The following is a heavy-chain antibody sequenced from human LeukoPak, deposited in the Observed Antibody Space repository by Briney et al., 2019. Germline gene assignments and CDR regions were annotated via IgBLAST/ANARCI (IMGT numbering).Heavy chain of an antibody. V-gene: IGHV3-48*03. CDR2: ISSSGSTI. J-gene: IGHJ6*02. CDR1: GFTFSSYE. CDR3: AGGIAAAAMYYYGLDV. Sequence: GGSLRLSCAASGFTFSSYEMNWVRQAPGKGLEWVSYISSSGSTIYYADSVKGRFTISRDNAKNSLYLQMNNLRAEDSAVYYCAGGIAAAAMYYYGLDVWGQGTTVTVSS. D-gene: IGHD6-13*01.